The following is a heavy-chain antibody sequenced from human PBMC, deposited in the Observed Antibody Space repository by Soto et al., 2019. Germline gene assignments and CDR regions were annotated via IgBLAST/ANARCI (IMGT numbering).Heavy chain of an antibody. CDR2: ISSSSSYI. J-gene: IGHJ6*03. D-gene: IGHD5-12*01. Sequence: GGSLRLSCAASGFTFSSYSMNWVRQAPGKGLEWVSSISSSSSYIYYADSVKGRFTISRDNAKNSLYLQMNSLRAEDTAVYYCARAYSGYDSSYYYYYMDVWGKGTTVTVSS. V-gene: IGHV3-21*01. CDR1: GFTFSSYS. CDR3: ARAYSGYDSSYYYYYMDV.